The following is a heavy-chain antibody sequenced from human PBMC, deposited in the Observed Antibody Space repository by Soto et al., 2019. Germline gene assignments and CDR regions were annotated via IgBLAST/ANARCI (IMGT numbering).Heavy chain of an antibody. CDR1: GFTVDDYA. V-gene: IGHV3-9*01. D-gene: IGHD6-13*01. J-gene: IGHJ4*02. CDR3: AYSSTPFDY. Sequence: PGGSLRLSCVASGFTVDDYAMHWVRQAPGKGLEWVSGISANGDTIDYADSVKGRFTISRDNSKNTLYLQMNSLRAEDTAVYYCAYSSTPFDYWGQGTLVTVSS. CDR2: ISANGDTI.